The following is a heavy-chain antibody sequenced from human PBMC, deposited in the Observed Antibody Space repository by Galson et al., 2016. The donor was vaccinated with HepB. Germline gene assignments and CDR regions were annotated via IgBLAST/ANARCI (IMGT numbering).Heavy chain of an antibody. CDR1: GFTFSSYA. J-gene: IGHJ4*02. V-gene: IGHV3-23*01. D-gene: IGHD2-2*01. CDR3: AKERGVVPDYYFDH. CDR2: ISGSGTTT. Sequence: SLRLSCAASGFTFSSYAMAWVRQAPGKGPEWVSAISGSGTTTYYPDSVKGRFTISRDNYKNTLYLQMTSLRAEDTALYYCAKERGVVPDYYFDHWGQATLVTVSS.